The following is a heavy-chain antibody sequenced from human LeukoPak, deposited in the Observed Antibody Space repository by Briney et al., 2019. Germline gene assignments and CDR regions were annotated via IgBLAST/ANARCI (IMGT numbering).Heavy chain of an antibody. CDR3: ARVWSPTTWYYDSSGYYLGAFDI. Sequence: SVKVSCKASGGAFSSYAISWVRQAPGQGLEWMGGSIPIFGTANYAQKFQGRVTITADESTSTAYMELSSLRSEDTAVYYCARVWSPTTWYYDSSGYYLGAFDIWGQGTMVTVSS. V-gene: IGHV1-69*13. D-gene: IGHD3-22*01. CDR2: SIPIFGTA. CDR1: GGAFSSYA. J-gene: IGHJ3*02.